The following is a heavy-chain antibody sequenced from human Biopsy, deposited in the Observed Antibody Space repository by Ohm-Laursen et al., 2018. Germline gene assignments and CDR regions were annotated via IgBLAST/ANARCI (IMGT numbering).Heavy chain of an antibody. CDR1: GGSISSRNHY. J-gene: IGHJ4*02. Sequence: SDTLSLTCSVSGGSISSRNHYWGWLRQPPGKGLEWIGHVYYSGSTFYNSSLESRVTVSVDTSKNQFLLRLTSMNASDTAVYYCARHSHDDFWSGAHYYFDYWGLGTLVTVSS. CDR3: ARHSHDDFWSGAHYYFDY. D-gene: IGHD3-3*01. CDR2: VYYSGST. V-gene: IGHV4-39*01.